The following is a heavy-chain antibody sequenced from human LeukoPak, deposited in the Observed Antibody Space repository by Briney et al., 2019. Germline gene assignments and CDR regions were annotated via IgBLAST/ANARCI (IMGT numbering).Heavy chain of an antibody. D-gene: IGHD3-22*01. J-gene: IGHJ3*02. CDR3: ARDQLPFFYDSSGYDAFDI. Sequence: ASVKVSCKASGYTFINYDINWVRQATGQGLEWVGWMNPNSGNTGYAQKFQGRVTITRNTSISTAYMELSSLRSEDTAVYYCARDQLPFFYDSSGYDAFDIWGQGTMVTVSS. CDR1: GYTFINYD. V-gene: IGHV1-8*03. CDR2: MNPNSGNT.